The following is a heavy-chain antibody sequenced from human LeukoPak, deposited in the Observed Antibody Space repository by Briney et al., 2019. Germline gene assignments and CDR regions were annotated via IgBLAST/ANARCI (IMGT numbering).Heavy chain of an antibody. CDR1: GWTISSGEYY. CDR3: ARGELLSFDY. CDR2: IYYSGST. V-gene: IGHV4-30-4*01. D-gene: IGHD2/OR15-2a*01. Sequence: TRTATCTVSGWTISSGEYYWRWIRQPPGKGLEWIGYIYYSGSTYYNPSLKSRVTISVDTSKNQFSLKLSSVTAADTAVYYCARGELLSFDYWGQGTLVTVSS. J-gene: IGHJ4*02.